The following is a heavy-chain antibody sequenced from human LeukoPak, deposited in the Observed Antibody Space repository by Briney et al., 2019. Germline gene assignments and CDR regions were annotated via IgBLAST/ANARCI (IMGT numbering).Heavy chain of an antibody. Sequence: GGSLGLSCVASRFTISNYWMNWVRQAPGKGLEWVANINQDGSEKYHVDSVKGRFTISRDNAKNSVYLQMNSLRAEDTAVYYGARGFDGANAFDLWGQGTLVTVSS. V-gene: IGHV3-7*01. J-gene: IGHJ3*01. CDR2: INQDGSEK. CDR1: RFTISNYW. CDR3: ARGFDGANAFDL.